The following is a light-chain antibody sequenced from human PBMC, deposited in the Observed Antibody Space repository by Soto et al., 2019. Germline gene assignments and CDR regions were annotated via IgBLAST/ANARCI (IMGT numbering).Light chain of an antibody. Sequence: EIVLTQSPGTLSLSPGERATLSCRASQSVSSSYLAWYQQKPGQAPRLLIYGASSRATGIPDRFSGSGSGTDFTRTISRLESEDFAVYYCQQYGSSPLFTFGPGTKVHI. CDR3: QQYGSSPLFT. J-gene: IGKJ3*01. V-gene: IGKV3-20*01. CDR1: QSVSSSY. CDR2: GAS.